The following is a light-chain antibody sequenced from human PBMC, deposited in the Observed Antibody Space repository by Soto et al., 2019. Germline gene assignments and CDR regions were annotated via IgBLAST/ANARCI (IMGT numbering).Light chain of an antibody. V-gene: IGKV1-5*01. CDR1: QSISSW. J-gene: IGKJ1*01. CDR2: DAS. Sequence: DIQMTQSPSTLSASVGDRVTITCRASQSISSWLAWYQQKPGKAPKLLIYDASSLQSGVPSRFSGSGSGTEFTLTIDSLQPDDSATYYCQQYNSYSLWTFGQGTKVDIK. CDR3: QQYNSYSLWT.